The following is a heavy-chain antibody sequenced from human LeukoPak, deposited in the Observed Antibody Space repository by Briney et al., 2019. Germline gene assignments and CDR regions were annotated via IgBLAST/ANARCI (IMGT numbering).Heavy chain of an antibody. CDR3: GREGGEYSSSHFDY. CDR2: IKQDGSEK. D-gene: IGHD6-6*01. V-gene: IGHV3-7*01. CDR1: GFTFSSYW. Sequence: GGSLRLSCAASGFTFSSYWMSWVRQAPGKGLEWVANIKQDGSEKYYVDSVKGRFTISRDNAKNSLYLQMNSLRAAEQAVYYCGREGGEYSSSHFDYWGQGTLVTVSS. J-gene: IGHJ4*02.